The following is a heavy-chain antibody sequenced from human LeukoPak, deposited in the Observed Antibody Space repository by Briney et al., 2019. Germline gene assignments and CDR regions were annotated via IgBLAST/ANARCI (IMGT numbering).Heavy chain of an antibody. J-gene: IGHJ4*02. CDR2: IIPIFGTA. D-gene: IGHD5-12*01. Sequence: GASVKVSCKASGYTFTSNYIHWVRQAPGQGLEWMGGIIPIFGTANYAQKFQGRVTITADESTSTAYMELSSLRSEDTAVYYCASYSGYSGYERYYFDYWGQGTLVTVSS. CDR3: ASYSGYSGYERYYFDY. CDR1: GYTFTSNY. V-gene: IGHV1-69*13.